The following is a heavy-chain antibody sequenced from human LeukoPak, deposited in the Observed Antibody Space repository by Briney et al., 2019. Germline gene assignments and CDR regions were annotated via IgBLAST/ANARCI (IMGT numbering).Heavy chain of an antibody. CDR1: GFTFSSYW. D-gene: IGHD2-2*01. CDR2: ISGSGSST. Sequence: GGSLRLSCAASGFTFSSYWMHWVRQAPGKGLEWVSGISGSGSSTYYADSVKGRFTISRDNSKNTLYLQMNSLRAEDTAVYNCARDKLGYCSSTSCPLDYWGQGTLVTVSS. CDR3: ARDKLGYCSSTSCPLDY. V-gene: IGHV3-23*01. J-gene: IGHJ4*02.